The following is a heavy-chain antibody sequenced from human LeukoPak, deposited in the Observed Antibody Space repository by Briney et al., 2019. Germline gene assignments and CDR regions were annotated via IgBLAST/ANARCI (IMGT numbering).Heavy chain of an antibody. CDR2: INPGSGST. CDR3: ATSGGYDSSGYFPYYFDY. CDR1: GYTFTSYY. V-gene: IGHV1-46*01. J-gene: IGHJ4*02. Sequence: ASVKVSCKASGYTFTSYYMHWVRQAPGQGLEWMAIINPGSGSTTFAQKFQGRVTMTRDTSTSTAYMELRSLRSDDTAVYYCATSGGYDSSGYFPYYFDYWGQGTLVTVSS. D-gene: IGHD3-22*01.